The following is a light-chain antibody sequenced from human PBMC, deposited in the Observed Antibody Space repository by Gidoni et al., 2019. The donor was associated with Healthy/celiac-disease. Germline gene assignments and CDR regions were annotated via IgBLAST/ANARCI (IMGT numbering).Light chain of an antibody. J-gene: IGKJ2*01. CDR2: GAS. Sequence: ELVLTQSPGTLSLSPGERATLSCRASQSVSSSYVAWYQQKPGQAPRLLIYGASSRATGIPDRFSGSGSGTDFTLTISRLDPEDFAVYYCQQYGSSPPTFGQGTKLEIK. CDR3: QQYGSSPPT. V-gene: IGKV3-20*01. CDR1: QSVSSSY.